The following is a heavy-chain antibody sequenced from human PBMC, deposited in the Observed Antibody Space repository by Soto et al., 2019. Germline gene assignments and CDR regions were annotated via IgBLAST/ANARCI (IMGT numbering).Heavy chain of an antibody. J-gene: IGHJ4*02. D-gene: IGHD3-10*01. CDR1: GGSFSGYY. CDR2: INHSGST. CDR3: AGVDYYGSGSYYKAFDY. Sequence: SETLSLTCAVYGGSFSGYYWSWIRQPTGKGLEWIGEINHSGSTNYNPSLKSRVTISVDTSKNQFSRKLSSVTAADTAVYSCAGVDYYGSGSYYKAFDYWGQGTLVTVSS. V-gene: IGHV4-34*01.